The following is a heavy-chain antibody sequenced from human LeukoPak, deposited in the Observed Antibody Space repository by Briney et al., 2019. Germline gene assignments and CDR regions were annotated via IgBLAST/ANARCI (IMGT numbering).Heavy chain of an antibody. CDR1: GVSIKSHY. Sequence: SETLSLTCTVSGVSIKSHYWSWIRQPPGKGLEWVGYVHDYGSTNSNPSLKSRVSISVDPSKNRFSLKLTSVTAADTAVYYCARVPAAATYYYYMDVWGKGTTVTVSS. D-gene: IGHD2-2*01. J-gene: IGHJ6*03. CDR2: VHDYGST. V-gene: IGHV4-59*11. CDR3: ARVPAAATYYYYMDV.